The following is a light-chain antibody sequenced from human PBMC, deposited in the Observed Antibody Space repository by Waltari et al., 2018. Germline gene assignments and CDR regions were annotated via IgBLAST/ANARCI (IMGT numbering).Light chain of an antibody. CDR3: QQYNSQWT. J-gene: IGKJ1*01. V-gene: IGKV1-5*03. Sequence: DIQMTQSPSTLSASVGDRVTITCRASQSISSWLAWYQKKPGKAPKLLIYKASSLESGVPSRCGGSVAGTEFTLTISSLQPDDVATYYCQQYNSQWTFGQGTKVEIK. CDR2: KAS. CDR1: QSISSW.